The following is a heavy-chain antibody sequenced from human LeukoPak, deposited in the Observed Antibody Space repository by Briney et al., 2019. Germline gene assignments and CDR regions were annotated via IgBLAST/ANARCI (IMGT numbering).Heavy chain of an antibody. CDR2: INLSGST. CDR3: ASQGKDCSGGSCYSGVRYFDY. CDR1: GGSFSGYY. J-gene: IGHJ4*02. D-gene: IGHD2-15*01. Sequence: SETLSLTCAVYGGSFSGYYWSWIRQPPGKGLEWIGEINLSGSTNYNPSLKSRVTISVDTSKNQFSLKLSSVTAADTAVYYCASQGKDCSGGSCYSGVRYFDYWGQGTLVTVSS. V-gene: IGHV4-34*01.